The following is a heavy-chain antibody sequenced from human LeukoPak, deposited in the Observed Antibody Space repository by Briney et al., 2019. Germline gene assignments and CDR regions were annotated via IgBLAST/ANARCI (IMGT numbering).Heavy chain of an antibody. J-gene: IGHJ4*02. CDR2: ISYSGNTNY. CDR3: ARAAVTGTPLSFDS. V-gene: IGHV4-59*01. D-gene: IGHD6-19*01. CDR1: GGSISRYY. Sequence: SETLSLTCTVSGGSISRYYWSWIRQPPGKGLEWIGYISYSGNTNYNYNPSLKSRVTMSVDTSKNQFSLRLYSVTAADTAVYYCARAAVTGTPLSFDSWGQGTLVTVSS.